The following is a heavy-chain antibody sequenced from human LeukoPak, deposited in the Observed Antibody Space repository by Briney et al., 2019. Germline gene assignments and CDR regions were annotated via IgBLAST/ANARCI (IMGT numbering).Heavy chain of an antibody. V-gene: IGHV4-59*01. CDR3: VRDRELYY. CDR2: VYNSGST. Sequence: SETLSLTCTVSGGSISIYYWSWIWQPPGKGLEWIGYVYNSGSTDYNPSLKSRVTISADTSKNQFSLKVNSVTASDTAVYYCVRDRELYYWGQGILVTVSS. D-gene: IGHD1-26*01. CDR1: GGSISIYY. J-gene: IGHJ4*02.